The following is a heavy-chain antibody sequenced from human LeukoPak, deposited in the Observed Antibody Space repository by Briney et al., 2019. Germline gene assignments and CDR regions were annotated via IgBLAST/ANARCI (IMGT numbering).Heavy chain of an antibody. D-gene: IGHD6-13*01. J-gene: IGHJ4*02. Sequence: PSETLSLTCTVSGGSISSSSYYWGWIRQPPGKGLEWIGSIYYSGSTYYSPSLKSRVTISVDTSKNQFSLKLSSVTAADTAVYYCARQTVRIAAAEFDYWGQGTLVTVSS. CDR1: GGSISSSSYY. CDR3: ARQTVRIAAAEFDY. CDR2: IYYSGST. V-gene: IGHV4-39*01.